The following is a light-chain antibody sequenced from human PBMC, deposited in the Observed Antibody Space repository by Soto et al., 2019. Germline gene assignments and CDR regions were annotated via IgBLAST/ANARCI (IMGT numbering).Light chain of an antibody. CDR2: EAS. CDR1: QSVSSY. J-gene: IGKJ1*01. Sequence: IVLTQSPATLSLSPGEIATLSCRASQSVSSYLAWYQQKPGQAPRLLMYEASNRATGIPARFSGGGSGTDLTLTISSLEPEDFEVDYCQQRSDWPWTFGQGTKVDIK. CDR3: QQRSDWPWT. V-gene: IGKV3-11*01.